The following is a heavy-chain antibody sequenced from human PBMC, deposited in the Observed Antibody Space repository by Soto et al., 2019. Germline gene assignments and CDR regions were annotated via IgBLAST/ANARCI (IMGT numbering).Heavy chain of an antibody. V-gene: IGHV4-59*01. CDR3: VRSVAVPGAHIDY. J-gene: IGHJ4*02. D-gene: IGHD6-19*01. CDR2: VYYTGST. CDR1: GGSISGSY. Sequence: SETLSLTCSVSGGSISGSYWSWIRQSPGKGLEWLGYVYYTGSTNYSPSLRSRVSISVDTSKNEFSLRLSSVTAADTAVYFCVRSVAVPGAHIDYWGQGTQVTVSS.